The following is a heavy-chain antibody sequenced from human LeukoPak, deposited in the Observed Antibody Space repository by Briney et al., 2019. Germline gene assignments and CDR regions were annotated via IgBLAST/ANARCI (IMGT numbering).Heavy chain of an antibody. D-gene: IGHD2-21*01. CDR2: IHTSGSP. CDR3: ARQRLDGDILGFDW. J-gene: IGHJ4*02. CDR1: GGSISSGSYY. Sequence: SETLSLTCTLSGGSISSGSYYGSWIRQPAGKSLEWIGRIHTSGSPIYNPSLSSRVTMSVDTSKGQFSLTMNSLTAADTAIYYCARQRLDGDILGFDWWGQGTLVTVSS. V-gene: IGHV4-61*02.